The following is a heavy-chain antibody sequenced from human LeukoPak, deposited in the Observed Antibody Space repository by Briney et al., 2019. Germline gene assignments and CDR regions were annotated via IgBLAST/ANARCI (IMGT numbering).Heavy chain of an antibody. D-gene: IGHD6-13*01. CDR2: INPNSGGT. CDR3: ARGVLGISSSWYDY. CDR1: GYTFTGYY. Sequence: GASVKVSCKASGYTFTGYYMHWVRQAPGQGLEWMGWINPNSGGTNYAQKFQGRVTMTRDTSISTAYMELSRLRSDDTAVYYCARGVLGISSSWYDYWGQGTLVTASS. V-gene: IGHV1-2*02. J-gene: IGHJ4*02.